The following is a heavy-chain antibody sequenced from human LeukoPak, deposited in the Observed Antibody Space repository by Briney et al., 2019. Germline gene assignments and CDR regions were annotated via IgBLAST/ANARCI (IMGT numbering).Heavy chain of an antibody. V-gene: IGHV4-59*08. J-gene: IGHJ3*02. Sequence: SETLSLTCTVSGGSISSYYWSWIRQPPGKGLEWIGYIYYSASTNYNPSLKSRVTISVDTSKNQFSLKLSSVTAADTAVYFCARPMVRGVNDALDIWGQGTMVTVSS. CDR2: IYYSAST. CDR3: ARPMVRGVNDALDI. CDR1: GGSISSYY. D-gene: IGHD3-10*01.